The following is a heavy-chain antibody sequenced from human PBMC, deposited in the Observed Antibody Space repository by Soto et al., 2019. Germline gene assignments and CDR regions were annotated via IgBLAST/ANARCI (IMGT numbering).Heavy chain of an antibody. CDR1: GYTFTSYG. V-gene: IGHV1-18*01. J-gene: IGHJ6*03. Sequence: GASVKVSCKASGYTFTSYGISWVRQAPGQGLERMGWISAYNGNTNYAQKLQGRVTMTTDTSTSTAYMELRSLRSDDTAVYYCARDPNDFWSGYYPQRHMDVWAKGPRSPSP. CDR2: ISAYNGNT. CDR3: ARDPNDFWSGYYPQRHMDV. D-gene: IGHD3-3*01.